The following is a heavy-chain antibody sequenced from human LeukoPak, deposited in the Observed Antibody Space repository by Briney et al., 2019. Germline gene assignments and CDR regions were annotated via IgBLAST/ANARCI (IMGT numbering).Heavy chain of an antibody. Sequence: GGSLRLSCAASGFTFSSYDIHWVRQATGKGLEWVSGIGTAGEIYYPGSVKGRFTISRENAKNSLYLQMNSLRAEDTAVYYCAKDPDCTSGVCYTFFDYWGQGTLVTVSS. CDR2: IGTAGEI. J-gene: IGHJ4*02. V-gene: IGHV3-13*01. CDR1: GFTFSSYD. CDR3: AKDPDCTSGVCYTFFDY. D-gene: IGHD2-8*01.